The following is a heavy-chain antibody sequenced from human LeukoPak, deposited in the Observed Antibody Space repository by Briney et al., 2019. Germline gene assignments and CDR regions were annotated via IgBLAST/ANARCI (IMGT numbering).Heavy chain of an antibody. D-gene: IGHD3-10*01. CDR2: SSSSSSYI. CDR3: ARDYGSGRGDAFDI. J-gene: IGHJ3*02. V-gene: IGHV3-21*01. Sequence: GGSLRLSCAASGFTFSSYSMNWGRQAPGKGVEWVSSSSSSSSYIYYADSVKGRFTISRDNAKNSLYLQMNSLRAEDTAVYYCARDYGSGRGDAFDIWGQGTMVTVSS. CDR1: GFTFSSYS.